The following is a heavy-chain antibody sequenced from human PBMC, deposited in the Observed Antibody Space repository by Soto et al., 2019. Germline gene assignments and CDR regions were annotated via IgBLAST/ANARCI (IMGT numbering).Heavy chain of an antibody. CDR1: GGSVSGGSYY. Sequence: SETLSLTCTVSGGSVSGGSYYWSWIRQPPGKGLEWIGYIYNSGSTDYNPSLKSRVTISVDTSKNQFSLKLSSVTAADTAVYYCARQVPVPGGHKWELLRYFDYWGQGTLVTVSS. D-gene: IGHD1-26*01. CDR2: IYNSGST. CDR3: ARQVPVPGGHKWELLRYFDY. J-gene: IGHJ4*02. V-gene: IGHV4-61*01.